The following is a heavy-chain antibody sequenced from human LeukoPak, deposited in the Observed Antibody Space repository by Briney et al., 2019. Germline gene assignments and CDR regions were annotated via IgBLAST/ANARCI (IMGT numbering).Heavy chain of an antibody. CDR2: IKSKTDGGTT. D-gene: IGHD3-10*01. CDR3: TTDIATETYYYGSGRTNNFDY. CDR1: GFTFSNAW. V-gene: IGHV3-15*01. Sequence: GGSLRLSCAASGFTFSNAWMSWVRQAPGKGLEWVGLIKSKTDGGTTDYAAPVKGRFTISRDDSKNTLYLQMNSLKTEDTAVYYCTTDIATETYYYGSGRTNNFDYWGQGTLVTVSS. J-gene: IGHJ4*02.